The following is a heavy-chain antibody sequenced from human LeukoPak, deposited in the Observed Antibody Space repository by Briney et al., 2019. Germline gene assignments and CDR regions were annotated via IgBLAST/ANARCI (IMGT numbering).Heavy chain of an antibody. CDR1: GFTFSSYA. Sequence: GRSLRLSCAASGFTFSSYAMSWVRQAPGKGLEWVSGISGSGGSTNYADSVKGRFTISRDNSKNTLYLQMNSLRVEDTAVYYCAKDQGVYYMDVWGKGTTVTVSS. V-gene: IGHV3-23*01. D-gene: IGHD3-10*01. J-gene: IGHJ6*03. CDR3: AKDQGVYYMDV. CDR2: ISGSGGST.